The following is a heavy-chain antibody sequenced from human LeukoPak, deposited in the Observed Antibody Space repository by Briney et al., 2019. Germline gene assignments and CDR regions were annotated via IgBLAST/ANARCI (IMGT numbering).Heavy chain of an antibody. D-gene: IGHD3-16*01. Sequence: PSETLSLTCAVYGGSFSGYYWSWIRQPPGKGLEWIGEINHSGSTNYNPSLKSRVTISVDPSKNQFSLKLSSVTAADTAVYYCASEEFTALDYWGQGTLVTVSS. J-gene: IGHJ4*02. CDR2: INHSGST. CDR3: ASEEFTALDY. CDR1: GGSFSGYY. V-gene: IGHV4-34*01.